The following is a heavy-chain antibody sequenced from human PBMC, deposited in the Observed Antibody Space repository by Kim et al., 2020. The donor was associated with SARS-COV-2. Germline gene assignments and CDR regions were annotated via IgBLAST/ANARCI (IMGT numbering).Heavy chain of an antibody. CDR1: GYTFTSYG. D-gene: IGHD4-17*01. CDR3: AGVSYGPSSPAFDI. V-gene: IGHV1-18*01. CDR2: ISGYNANT. J-gene: IGHJ3*02. Sequence: ASVKVSCKASGYTFTSYGISWVRQAPGQGLEWMGWISGYNANTKYAQRLQGRVTMTTDTSTSTTYMELRSLRSDDTAMYYCAGVSYGPSSPAFDIWGQGT.